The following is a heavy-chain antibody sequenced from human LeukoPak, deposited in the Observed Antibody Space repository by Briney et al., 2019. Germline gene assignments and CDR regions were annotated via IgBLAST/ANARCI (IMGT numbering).Heavy chain of an antibody. CDR2: ISYDGSNK. J-gene: IGHJ4*02. CDR3: ARGSTISGY. D-gene: IGHD3-10*01. Sequence: GRSLRLSCAAPGFTFSSYAMHWVRQAPGEGLEWVAVISYDGSNKYYADSVKGRFTISRDNSKNTLYLQMNSLRAEDTAVYYCARGSTISGYWGQGTLVTVSS. CDR1: GFTFSSYA. V-gene: IGHV3-30-3*01.